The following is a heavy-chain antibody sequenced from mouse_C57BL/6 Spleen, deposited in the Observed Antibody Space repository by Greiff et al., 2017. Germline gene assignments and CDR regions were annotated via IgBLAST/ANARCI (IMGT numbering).Heavy chain of an antibody. V-gene: IGHV1-69*01. CDR2: IDPSDSYT. CDR1: GYTFTSYW. D-gene: IGHD5-5*01. J-gene: IGHJ2*01. Sequence: QVQLQQPGAELVMPGASVKLSCKASGYTFTSYWMHWVKQRPGQGLEWIGEIDPSDSYTNYNQKFKGKSTLTVDKSSITAYMQLSSLTSEDSAVYYCFLPTSFFDYWGQGTTLTVAS. CDR3: FLPTSFFDY.